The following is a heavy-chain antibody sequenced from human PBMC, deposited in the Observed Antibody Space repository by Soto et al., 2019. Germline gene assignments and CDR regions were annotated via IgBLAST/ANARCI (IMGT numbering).Heavy chain of an antibody. D-gene: IGHD2-21*02. J-gene: IGHJ6*02. Sequence: QVQLQESGPGLVKPSETLSLTCTVSGGTISRYYWSWIRQPPGKGLEWIGYMYNTGSTVYNPSFKSRVTISLDTSKNQFSLKLNSVTAADTAAYYCARDLWGYCGTDCYPLDVWGQGTTVTVSS. CDR1: GGTISRYY. CDR2: MYNTGST. V-gene: IGHV4-59*01. CDR3: ARDLWGYCGTDCYPLDV.